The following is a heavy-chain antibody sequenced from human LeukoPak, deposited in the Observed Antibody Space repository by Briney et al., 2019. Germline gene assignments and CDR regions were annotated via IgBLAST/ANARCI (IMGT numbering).Heavy chain of an antibody. J-gene: IGHJ4*02. CDR2: VVGNGGTT. CDR3: ARERAFYYFDY. CDR1: GFTFTTYT. V-gene: IGHV3-64*01. Sequence: QPGGSLRLSCAASGFTFTTYTIHWVRQAPGKGLEYVSAVVGNGGTTYYANSVKGRFTISRDNSKDTVYLQMGSLRAEDTAVYYCARERAFYYFDYWGQGALVTVSS.